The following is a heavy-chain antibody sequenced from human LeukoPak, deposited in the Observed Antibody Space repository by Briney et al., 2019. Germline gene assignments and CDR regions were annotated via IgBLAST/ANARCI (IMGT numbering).Heavy chain of an antibody. Sequence: PGGSLRLSCAASGFTFSSYWMSWVRQAPGKGLEWVANIKQDGSEKYYVDSVKGRFTISRDNAKNSLYLQMNSLRAEDTAVYYCARAVMHSIVTNASDIWGQGTMVTVSS. CDR3: ARAVMHSIVTNASDI. J-gene: IGHJ3*02. CDR1: GFTFSSYW. CDR2: IKQDGSEK. V-gene: IGHV3-7*01. D-gene: IGHD2-21*01.